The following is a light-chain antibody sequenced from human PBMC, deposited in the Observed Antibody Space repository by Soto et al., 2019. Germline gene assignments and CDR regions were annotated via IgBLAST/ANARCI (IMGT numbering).Light chain of an antibody. CDR1: SSDVGGYNY. CDR3: SSYTSTSTLVV. Sequence: QSALTQPGSVSGSPGQSITISCTGTSSDVGGYNYVSWYQQHPGKAPKLMIYEVSNRPSGVSNRFSGSKSGNTASLTISGLQSEDEADYYCSSYTSTSTLVVFGGGTKLTV. J-gene: IGLJ2*01. CDR2: EVS. V-gene: IGLV2-14*01.